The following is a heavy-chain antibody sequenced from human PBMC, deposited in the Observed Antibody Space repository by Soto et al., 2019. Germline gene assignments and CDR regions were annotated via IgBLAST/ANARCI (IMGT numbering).Heavy chain of an antibody. CDR3: ARGRGYSGDDHYYYFDMDV. Sequence: SVKVSCKASGGTFNNYPITWVRQAPGEGLEWMGGSIPIFGTANYAQNLQGRVTISVDESTSTAYMELSSLRSEDTAVYYCARGRGYSGDDHYYYFDMDVWGQGTTVTVSS. V-gene: IGHV1-69*13. J-gene: IGHJ6*02. D-gene: IGHD5-12*01. CDR2: SIPIFGTA. CDR1: GGTFNNYP.